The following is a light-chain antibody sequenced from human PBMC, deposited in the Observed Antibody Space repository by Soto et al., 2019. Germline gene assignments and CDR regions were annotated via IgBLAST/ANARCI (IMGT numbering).Light chain of an antibody. CDR1: QGISSY. CDR2: AAS. CDR3: QQYYSYPFLT. J-gene: IGKJ4*01. Sequence: AIRMTQSPSSLSASTGDRVTITCRASQGISSYLAWYQQKPGKAPKLLIYAASTLQSGVPSRFSGSGSGTDFTLTISCLQSEDFATYYCQQYYSYPFLTFGGGTKVDIK. V-gene: IGKV1-8*01.